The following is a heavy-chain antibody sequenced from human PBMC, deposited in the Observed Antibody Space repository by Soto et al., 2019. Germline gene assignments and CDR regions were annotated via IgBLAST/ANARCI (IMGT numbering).Heavy chain of an antibody. Sequence: SETLSLTCTVSGGSISSGGYYWSWIRQHPGKGLEWIGYIYYSGSTYYNPSLKSRVTISVDTSKNQFSLKLSSVTAADTAVYYCARFGDSSSWPHFDYWGQGTLVTVSS. D-gene: IGHD6-13*01. CDR1: GGSISSGGYY. CDR2: IYYSGST. J-gene: IGHJ4*02. CDR3: ARFGDSSSWPHFDY. V-gene: IGHV4-31*03.